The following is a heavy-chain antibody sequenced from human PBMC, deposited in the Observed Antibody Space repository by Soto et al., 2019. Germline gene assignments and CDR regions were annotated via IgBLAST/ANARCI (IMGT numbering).Heavy chain of an antibody. Sequence: KTSETLSLTCAVYGGPFSGYYWSWIRQPPGKGLEWIGEINHSGSTNYSPSLKSRVTISVDTSKNQFSLKLSSVTAADTAVYYCARGSRRHSSSYRWFDPWGQGTLVTVSS. D-gene: IGHD6-6*01. V-gene: IGHV4-34*01. CDR1: GGPFSGYY. CDR3: ARGSRRHSSSYRWFDP. CDR2: INHSGST. J-gene: IGHJ5*02.